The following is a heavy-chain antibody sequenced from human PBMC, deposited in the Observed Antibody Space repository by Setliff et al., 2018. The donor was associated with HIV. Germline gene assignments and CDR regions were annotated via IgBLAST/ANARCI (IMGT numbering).Heavy chain of an antibody. CDR3: TKDHLSGWASDC. V-gene: IGHV1-46*01. Sequence: GASVKVSCKASGYTFTNYYMHWVRQAPGQGLEWMGIIYPGGARRSYAQKFQGRVTMTWDTSTSTVYMELNSLRVEDTAMYYCTKDHLSGWASDCWGQGTLVTVSS. D-gene: IGHD6-25*01. J-gene: IGHJ4*02. CDR1: GYTFTNYY. CDR2: IYPGGARR.